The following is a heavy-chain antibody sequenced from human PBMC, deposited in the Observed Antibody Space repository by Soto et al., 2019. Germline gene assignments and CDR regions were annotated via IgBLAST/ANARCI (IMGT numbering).Heavy chain of an antibody. J-gene: IGHJ6*02. D-gene: IGHD2-15*01. CDR1: GGTFSSYA. Sequence: ASVKVSCKASGGTFSSYAISWVRQAPGQGLEWMGGIIPIFGTANYGQKFQGRVTITADESTSTAYMELSSLRSEDTAVYYCARADPPLGSREYYYYGMDVWGQGTTVTV. CDR3: ARADPPLGSREYYYYGMDV. CDR2: IIPIFGTA. V-gene: IGHV1-69*13.